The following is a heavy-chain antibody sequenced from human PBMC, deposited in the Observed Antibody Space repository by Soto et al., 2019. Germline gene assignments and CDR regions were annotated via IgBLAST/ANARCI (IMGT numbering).Heavy chain of an antibody. CDR3: ARALGPGYCSSTSCSYFDY. Sequence: SETLSLTCAVYGGSFSGYYWSWIRQPPGKGLEWIGEINHSGSTNYNPSLKSRVTISVDTSKNQFSLKLSSVTAADTAVYYCARALGPGYCSSTSCSYFDYWGQGTLVTVSS. CDR2: INHSGST. V-gene: IGHV4-34*01. CDR1: GGSFSGYY. J-gene: IGHJ4*02. D-gene: IGHD2-2*01.